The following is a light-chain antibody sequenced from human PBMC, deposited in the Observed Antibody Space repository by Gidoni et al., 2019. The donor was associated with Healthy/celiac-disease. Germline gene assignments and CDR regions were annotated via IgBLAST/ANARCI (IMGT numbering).Light chain of an antibody. V-gene: IGLV3-1*01. J-gene: IGLJ2*01. Sequence: SYDLTPPPSVSVSPGQTASITCSGDKLGDKYACWYQQKPGQSPVLVIYQDSKRPSGIPERFSGSNSGNTATLTIGGTQAMDEADYYCQAWDSSTAVFGGGTKLTVL. CDR1: KLGDKY. CDR2: QDS. CDR3: QAWDSSTAV.